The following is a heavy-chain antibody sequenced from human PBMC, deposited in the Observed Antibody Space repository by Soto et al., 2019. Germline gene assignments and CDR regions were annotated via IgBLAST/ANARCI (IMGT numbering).Heavy chain of an antibody. V-gene: IGHV4-4*07. CDR3: ARGPYSSAYYVVDS. CDR2: LYSSGNT. CDR1: GASISAYA. Sequence: PSETLSLTCTVSGASISAYAWNWIRQPAGKGLEWIGRLYSSGNTDYNPSFKSRLTMSADASKSQFSLKLSSVTAAATAVYYCARGPYSSAYYVVDSWGQGTLVTVSS. D-gene: IGHD3-22*01. J-gene: IGHJ4*02.